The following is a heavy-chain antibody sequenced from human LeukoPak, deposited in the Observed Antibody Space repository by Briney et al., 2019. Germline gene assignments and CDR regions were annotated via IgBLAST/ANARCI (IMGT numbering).Heavy chain of an antibody. Sequence: GGSLRLSGAASGFTFSSYTMSWVRQPPGKGLEWVSTISGSGGGTYYADSVKGRFTISRDNSKNTLYLQMNTLRPEDTAVYYCAGYFCSGGSCYRYFDYWGQGTLVTVSS. V-gene: IGHV3-23*01. CDR1: GFTFSSYT. CDR2: ISGSGGGT. CDR3: AGYFCSGGSCYRYFDY. J-gene: IGHJ4*02. D-gene: IGHD2-15*01.